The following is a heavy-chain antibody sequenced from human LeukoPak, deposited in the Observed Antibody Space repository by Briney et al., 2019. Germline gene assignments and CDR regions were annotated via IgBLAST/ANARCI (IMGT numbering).Heavy chain of an antibody. CDR3: ASEYYDFWSGYYKVSGFDY. V-gene: IGHV3-30-3*01. CDR1: GFTFSSYA. Sequence: PGGSLRLSCAASGFTFSSYAMHWVRQAPGKGLEWVAVISYDGSNKYYADSVKGRFTISRDNSKNTLYLQMNSLRAEDTAVYYCASEYYDFWSGYYKVSGFDYWGQGTLVTVSS. J-gene: IGHJ4*02. CDR2: ISYDGSNK. D-gene: IGHD3-3*01.